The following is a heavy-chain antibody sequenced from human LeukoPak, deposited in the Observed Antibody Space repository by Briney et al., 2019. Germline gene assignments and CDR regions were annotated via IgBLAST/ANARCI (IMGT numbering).Heavy chain of an antibody. CDR2: IYYSGST. Sequence: SETLSLTCTVSGDSISSYYWSWIRQPPGKRLEWTGYIYYSGSTNYNPSLKSRLTISLDTSKNQFSLKLSSVTAADTAVYYCARDREGGSSYYYFDYWGQGTLVTVSS. CDR3: ARDREGGSSYYYFDY. J-gene: IGHJ4*02. CDR1: GDSISSYY. V-gene: IGHV4-59*01. D-gene: IGHD6-6*01.